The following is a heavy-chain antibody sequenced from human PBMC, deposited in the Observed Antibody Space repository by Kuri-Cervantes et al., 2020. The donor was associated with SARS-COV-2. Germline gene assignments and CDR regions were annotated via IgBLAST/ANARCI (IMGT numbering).Heavy chain of an antibody. CDR1: GYTFTSYY. D-gene: IGHD1-1*01. J-gene: IGHJ4*02. V-gene: IGHV1-46*01. CDR3: AREVLLIFDY. Sequence: ASVKVSCKASGYTFTSYYMHWVRQAPGQGLEWMGIINPSGGSTSYAQKFQGRVTMTRDTSTSTAYMELSRLRSDDTAVYYCAREVLLIFDYWGQGTLVTVSS. CDR2: INPSGGST.